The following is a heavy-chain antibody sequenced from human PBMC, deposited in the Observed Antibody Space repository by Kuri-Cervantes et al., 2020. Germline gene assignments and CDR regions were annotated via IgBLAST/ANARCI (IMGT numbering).Heavy chain of an antibody. J-gene: IGHJ6*03. V-gene: IGHV3-7*01. CDR2: IKPDGSET. CDR3: ARDRFWEYYYYYMDV. D-gene: IGHD3-3*01. Sequence: GGSLRLSCAASGFTFSTYWMSWVRQAPGQGLEWVANIKPDGSETYFVDSVRGRFTISRDNAKNSLYLQMNSLRAEDTAVYYCARDRFWEYYYYYMDVWGKGTTVTVSS. CDR1: GFTFSTYW.